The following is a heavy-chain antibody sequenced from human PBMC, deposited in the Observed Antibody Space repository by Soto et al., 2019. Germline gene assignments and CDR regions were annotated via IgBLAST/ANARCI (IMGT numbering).Heavy chain of an antibody. V-gene: IGHV5-51*01. CDR1: GYSFTSYW. D-gene: IGHD3-9*01. J-gene: IGHJ6*02. CDR2: IYSGGSNT. Sequence: PGESLKISCKGSGYSFTSYWIGWVRQMPGKGLEWMGVIYSGGSNTRYSPSFQGQVTISADKSINTAYLQWSSLKASDTAMYYCARLLTYYDILTGSPAPYYYYGMDVWGQGTTVTVSS. CDR3: ARLLTYYDILTGSPAPYYYYGMDV.